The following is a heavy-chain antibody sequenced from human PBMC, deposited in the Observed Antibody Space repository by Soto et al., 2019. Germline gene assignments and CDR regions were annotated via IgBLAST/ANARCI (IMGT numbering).Heavy chain of an antibody. CDR3: SQESTLDY. Sequence: ASLNVSFKASGYTFTSHYIHWVRQAPGQWLEWMGIINPSGGVTNYAHKLQGRVTINRDTSTSPVYMELSSLRSEDTAVYYCSQESTLDYWGQGTLVPSPQ. CDR1: GYTFTSHY. CDR2: INPSGGVT. V-gene: IGHV1-46*01. J-gene: IGHJ4*02.